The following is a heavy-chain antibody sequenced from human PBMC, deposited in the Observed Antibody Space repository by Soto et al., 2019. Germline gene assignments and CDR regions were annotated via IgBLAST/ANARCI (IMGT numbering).Heavy chain of an antibody. CDR3: TTGGDIVLMVYAIRFDY. D-gene: IGHD2-8*01. CDR1: GFTFSNAW. V-gene: IGHV3-15*01. Sequence: GGSLRLSCAASGFTFSNAWMSWVRQAPGKGLEWVGRIKSKTDGGTTDYAAPVKGRFTISRDDSKNTLYLQMNSLKTEDTAVYYCTTGGDIVLMVYAIRFDYWGQGTLVTVSS. CDR2: IKSKTDGGTT. J-gene: IGHJ4*02.